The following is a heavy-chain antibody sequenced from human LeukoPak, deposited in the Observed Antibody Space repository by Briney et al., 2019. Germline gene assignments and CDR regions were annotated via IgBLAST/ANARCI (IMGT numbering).Heavy chain of an antibody. V-gene: IGHV1-24*01. D-gene: IGHD3-22*01. CDR2: FDPEDGET. CDR1: GYTLTELS. J-gene: IGHJ4*02. Sequence: ASVKVSCTVSGYTLTELSMHWVRQAPGKGLEWMGGFDPEDGETIYAQKFQGRVTMTEDTSTDTAYMELSSLRSEDTAVYYCATSISYYYDSSGSDYWGQGTLVTVSS. CDR3: ATSISYYYDSSGSDY.